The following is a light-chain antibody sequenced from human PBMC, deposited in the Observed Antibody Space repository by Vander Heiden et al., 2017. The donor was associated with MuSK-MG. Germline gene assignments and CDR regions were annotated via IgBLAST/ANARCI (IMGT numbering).Light chain of an antibody. CDR3: AAWDDSLGWV. CDR1: SSNIGSNY. V-gene: IGLV1-47*01. CDR2: RNN. J-gene: IGLJ3*02. Sequence: QSVLTQPPSASGTPGQRVTSSCSGSSSNIGSNYVYWYQQLPGTAPKLLIYRNNQRPAGVPDLFSGSKSGTSASLAISGLRSEDEADYYCAAWDDSLGWVFGGGTKLTVL.